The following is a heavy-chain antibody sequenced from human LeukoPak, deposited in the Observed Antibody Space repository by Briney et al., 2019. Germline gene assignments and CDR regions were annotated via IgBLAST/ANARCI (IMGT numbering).Heavy chain of an antibody. V-gene: IGHV3-30*02. CDR3: ARSSPTTVMYFDY. J-gene: IGHJ4*02. Sequence: GGSLRLSCAASGFIFRSYAMHWVRQAPGKGLEWVTFIRYDGTNKYYADSVKGRFTISRDNSKNTLYLQMNSLRAEDTAVYFCARSSPTTVMYFDYWGQGTLVTVSS. CDR2: IRYDGTNK. CDR1: GFIFRSYA. D-gene: IGHD4-17*01.